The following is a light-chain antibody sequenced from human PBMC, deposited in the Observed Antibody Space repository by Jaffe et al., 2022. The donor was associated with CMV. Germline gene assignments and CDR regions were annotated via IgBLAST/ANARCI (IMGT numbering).Light chain of an antibody. V-gene: IGLV2-14*03. J-gene: IGLJ2*01. CDR3: SSYTSSNSVI. CDR1: TSDVGAYNY. Sequence: QSALTQPASVSGSPGQSITISCTGTTSDVGAYNYVSWYQQHPGKAPRLIIFDVDSRPSGVSPRFSGSKSGDTASLTISGLQAEDEADYICSSYTSSNSVIFGGGTQLTVL. CDR2: DVD.